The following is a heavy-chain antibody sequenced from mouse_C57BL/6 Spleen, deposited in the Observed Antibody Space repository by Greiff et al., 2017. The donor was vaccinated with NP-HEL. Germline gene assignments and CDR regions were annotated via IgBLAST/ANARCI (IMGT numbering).Heavy chain of an antibody. J-gene: IGHJ3*01. CDR1: GYTFTDYY. Sequence: HVQLQQSGAELVRPGASVKLSCKASGYTFTDYYINWVKQRPGQGLEWIARIYPGSGNTYYNEKFKGKATLTAEKSSSTAYMQLSSLTSEDSAVYFCARDYYGSSPGFAYWGQGTLVTVSA. CDR2: IYPGSGNT. D-gene: IGHD1-1*01. V-gene: IGHV1-76*01. CDR3: ARDYYGSSPGFAY.